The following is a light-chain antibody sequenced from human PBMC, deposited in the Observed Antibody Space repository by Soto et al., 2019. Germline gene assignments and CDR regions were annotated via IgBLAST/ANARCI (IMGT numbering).Light chain of an antibody. Sequence: DIAMTQSPDSLAVSLGERATINCKSSQSVLYSSNTENYLAWYQQKPGQPPKLLIYWASTRESGVPDRFSGSGSGTDFTLTISSLQAEDVAVYYCQQYYSSPYTFGQGTKVEIK. CDR2: WAS. J-gene: IGKJ2*01. CDR1: QSVLYSSNTENY. V-gene: IGKV4-1*01. CDR3: QQYYSSPYT.